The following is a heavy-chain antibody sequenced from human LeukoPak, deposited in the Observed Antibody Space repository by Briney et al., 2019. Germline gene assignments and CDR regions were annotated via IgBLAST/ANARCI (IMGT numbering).Heavy chain of an antibody. J-gene: IGHJ4*02. CDR2: INPNSGGT. D-gene: IGHD2-21*01. CDR1: GYTFSDYY. CDR3: ARDYYGGAFDY. Sequence: ASVKVSCKASGYTFSDYYIHWVRQAPGHGLEWRGRINPNSGGTNYAQKFQGRVTLTRDTSISTAYVELSRLRSDDTALYDCARDYYGGAFDYWGQGTLVTVSS. V-gene: IGHV1-2*06.